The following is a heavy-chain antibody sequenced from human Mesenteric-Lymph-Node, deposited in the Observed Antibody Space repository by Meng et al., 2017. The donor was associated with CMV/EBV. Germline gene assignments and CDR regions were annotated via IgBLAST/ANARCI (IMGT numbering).Heavy chain of an antibody. D-gene: IGHD3-22*01. V-gene: IGHV4-39*07. J-gene: IGHJ3*02. CDR2: IYYSGST. Sequence: GSLRLSCTVSGGSISSSSCYWGWIRQPPGKGLEWIGSIYYSGSTYYNPSLKSRVTISIDTSKNQFSLKLSSVTAADTAVYYCAMDSSGYGDAFDIWGQGTMVTVSS. CDR3: AMDSSGYGDAFDI. CDR1: GGSISSSSCY.